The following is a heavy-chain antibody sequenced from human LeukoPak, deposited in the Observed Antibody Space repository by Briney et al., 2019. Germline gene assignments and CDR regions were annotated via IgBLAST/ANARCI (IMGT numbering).Heavy chain of an antibody. J-gene: IGHJ4*02. V-gene: IGHV4-59*01. D-gene: IGHD4-23*01. CDR1: GGSISSYY. Sequence: PSETLSLTCTVSGGSISSYYWSWIRQPPGKGLEWIGYIYYSGSTNYNPSLKSRVTISVDTSKNQFSLKLSPVTAADTAVYYCARVGVDDSGNIIKYFFDYWGQGTLVTVSS. CDR2: IYYSGST. CDR3: ARVGVDDSGNIIKYFFDY.